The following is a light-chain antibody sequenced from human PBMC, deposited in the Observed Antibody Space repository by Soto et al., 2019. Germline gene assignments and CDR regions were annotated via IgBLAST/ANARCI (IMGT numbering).Light chain of an antibody. CDR2: AAS. CDR3: LHHYIYPIT. CDR1: QGIRND. Sequence: DIKMTQSPSSLSASVGDRVTITCRASQGIRNDLAWYQQIPGKAPKRLIYAASSLQSGVPSRFSGTGSGTEFTLTINSLQPEDFATYYCLHHYIYPITFGQGTRLEIK. V-gene: IGKV1-17*01. J-gene: IGKJ5*01.